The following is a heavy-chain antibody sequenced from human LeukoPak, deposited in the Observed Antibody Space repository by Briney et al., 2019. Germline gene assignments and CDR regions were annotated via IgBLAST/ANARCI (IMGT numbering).Heavy chain of an antibody. V-gene: IGHV3-53*01. CDR1: GFTFSSYS. CDR3: ARTYCGRISCPRTFQD. Sequence: PGGSLRLSCAASGFTFSSYSMNWVRQAPGKGLEWVSIFYSDDTTYYADSVKGRFTISKDNSKKMLYLQMNSLRVEDTAVYYCARTYCGRISCPRTFQDWGQGTLVTVSS. J-gene: IGHJ1*01. D-gene: IGHD2-21*01. CDR2: FYSDDTT.